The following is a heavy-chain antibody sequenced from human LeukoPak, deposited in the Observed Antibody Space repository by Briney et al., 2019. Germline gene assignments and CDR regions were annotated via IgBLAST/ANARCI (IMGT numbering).Heavy chain of an antibody. Sequence: SVNVSCKASGGTFSSYAISWVRQAPGQGLEWMGGIIPIFGTANYAQKFQGRVTITADESTSTAYMELSSLRSEDTAVYYCERSYSSGWYSYYYYGMDVWGQGTTVTVSS. J-gene: IGHJ6*02. D-gene: IGHD6-19*01. CDR2: IIPIFGTA. CDR3: ERSYSSGWYSYYYYGMDV. V-gene: IGHV1-69*01. CDR1: GGTFSSYA.